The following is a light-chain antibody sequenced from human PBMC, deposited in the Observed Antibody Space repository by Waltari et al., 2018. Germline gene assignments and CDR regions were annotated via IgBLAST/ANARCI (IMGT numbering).Light chain of an antibody. Sequence: QSVLTQPPSMSGAPGQKVTIPCTGGSSNFGAGYDVHWYQQFPGTAPKLLIFGNTNRAAGVPGRISGSRFGASASLAIAGLQSEDEAVYYCQSFDSSLSASVFGGGTKLTVL. CDR2: GNT. J-gene: IGLJ3*02. CDR3: QSFDSSLSASV. CDR1: SSNFGAGYD. V-gene: IGLV1-40*01.